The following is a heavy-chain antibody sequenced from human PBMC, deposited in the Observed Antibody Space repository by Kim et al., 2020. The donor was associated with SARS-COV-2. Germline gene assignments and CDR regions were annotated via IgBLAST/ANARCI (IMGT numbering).Heavy chain of an antibody. CDR3: ARGAGSYYYMDV. V-gene: IGHV3-30*01. CDR2: K. Sequence: KSYAGAGKRRFTISIDTYKNALYLQMNSRRAEDTAVYYCARGAGSYYYMDVWGKGTTVTVSS. J-gene: IGHJ6*03.